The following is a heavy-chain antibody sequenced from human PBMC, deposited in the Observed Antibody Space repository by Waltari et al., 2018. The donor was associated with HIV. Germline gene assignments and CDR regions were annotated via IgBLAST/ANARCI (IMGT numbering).Heavy chain of an antibody. CDR2: LCVSSSFI. Sequence: EVQLVDSGGGLVKPGGPLRLSCAASGFTFIAYSMNWVRKSPGLGMEWVSCLCVSSSFIYYADSGKGRFTISRDNAQNSMYLQMNNLRTDDSAMYYCARDSRGTSWALNWFDPWGQGTLVTVSS. D-gene: IGHD6-13*01. J-gene: IGHJ5*02. CDR3: ARDSRGTSWALNWFDP. V-gene: IGHV3-21*02. CDR1: GFTFIAYS.